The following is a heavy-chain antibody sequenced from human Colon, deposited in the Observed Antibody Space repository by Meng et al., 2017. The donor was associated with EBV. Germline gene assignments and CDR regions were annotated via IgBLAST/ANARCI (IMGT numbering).Heavy chain of an antibody. CDR1: GSSISSNSC. D-gene: IGHD5-24*01. Sequence: APGPGLVGPSGHRALTCVFPGSSISSNSCGSWVRQPPGKGREWIGELYHGGTTNYNPSLKGRVTISVDRSSDQFSLSLSSVTAADTAVYYCARGNAYNAPSFDYWGQGTLVTVSS. CDR3: ARGNAYNAPSFDY. CDR2: LYHGGTT. V-gene: IGHV4-4*02. J-gene: IGHJ4*02.